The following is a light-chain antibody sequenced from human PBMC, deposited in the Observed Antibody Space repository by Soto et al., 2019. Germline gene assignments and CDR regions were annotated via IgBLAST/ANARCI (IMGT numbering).Light chain of an antibody. CDR1: SSDVGGYNY. Sequence: SALTQPDSVSGSPGQSITISCTGTSSDVGGYNYVSWYQQHPGKAPKLMIYEVSNRPSGVSNRFSGSKSGNTASLTISGLQAEDEADYYCSSYTSSSTPLYVFGTGTKVTV. CDR3: SSYTSSSTPLYV. J-gene: IGLJ1*01. CDR2: EVS. V-gene: IGLV2-14*01.